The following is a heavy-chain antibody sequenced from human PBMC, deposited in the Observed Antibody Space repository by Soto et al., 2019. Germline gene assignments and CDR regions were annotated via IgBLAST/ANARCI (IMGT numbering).Heavy chain of an antibody. CDR2: INPNSGGT. D-gene: IGHD3-10*01. J-gene: IGHJ6*02. CDR1: GYTFTGYY. V-gene: IGHV1-2*04. CDR3: ARDYYYGSGSYSGMDV. Sequence: ASVKVSCKASGYTFTGYYMHWVRQAPGQGLEWMGWINPNSGGTNYAQKFQGWVTMTRDTSISTAYMELSRLRSDDTAVYYCARDYYYGSGSYSGMDVWGQGTTATVSS.